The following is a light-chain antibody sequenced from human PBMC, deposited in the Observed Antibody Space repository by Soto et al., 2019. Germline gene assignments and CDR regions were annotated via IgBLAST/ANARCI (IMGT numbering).Light chain of an antibody. CDR1: NSNIGAGYD. CDR3: QSYDTSLSDVV. J-gene: IGLJ2*01. Sequence: QLVLTQPPSVSGAPGQRVTVSCTGSNSNIGAGYDVHWYQQLPGTGPKLLIYGNSNRPSGVPDRFSGSKSGTSASLAITGLQAEDEADYYCQSYDTSLSDVVFGGGTKLTVL. V-gene: IGLV1-40*01. CDR2: GNS.